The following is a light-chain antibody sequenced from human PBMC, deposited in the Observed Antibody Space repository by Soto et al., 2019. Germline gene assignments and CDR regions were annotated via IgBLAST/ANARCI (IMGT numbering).Light chain of an antibody. Sequence: DIQMTQSPSTLSGSLGERVTITCRAIQTISSWLAWYQQKPGKAPKLLIYKASTLKSGVPSRFSGSGSGTDFTLTISRLEPEDSAVYYCQQYVSIPLNFGGGTKVDIK. V-gene: IGKV1-5*03. CDR1: QTISSW. CDR3: QQYVSIPLN. CDR2: KAS. J-gene: IGKJ4*01.